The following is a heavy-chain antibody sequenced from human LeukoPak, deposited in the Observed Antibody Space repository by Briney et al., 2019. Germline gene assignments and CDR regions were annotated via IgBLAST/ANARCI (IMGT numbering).Heavy chain of an antibody. CDR3: ARDYYGDYYFDY. CDR1: GFTFNNYG. J-gene: IGHJ4*02. V-gene: IGHV3-33*01. Sequence: GGSLRLSCAASGFTFNNYGMHWVRQAPGKGLEWVAVIWYDGTNKYYADSVKGRFTISRDNSKNTLYLQMNSLTVEDTAVYYCARDYYGDYYFDYWGQGTLVTVSS. CDR2: IWYDGTNK. D-gene: IGHD4-17*01.